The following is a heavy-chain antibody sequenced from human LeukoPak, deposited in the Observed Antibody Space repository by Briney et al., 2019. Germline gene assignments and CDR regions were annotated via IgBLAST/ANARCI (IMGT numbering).Heavy chain of an antibody. D-gene: IGHD2-2*01. V-gene: IGHV1-69*04. J-gene: IGHJ3*02. CDR2: IIPILGIA. CDR3: ATDKIVVGGAFDI. Sequence: SVKVSCKASGGTFSSYAISWVRQAPGQGLEWMGRIIPILGIANYAQKFQGRVTITADKSTSTAYMELSSLRSEDTAVCYCATDKIVVGGAFDIWGQGTMVTVSS. CDR1: GGTFSSYA.